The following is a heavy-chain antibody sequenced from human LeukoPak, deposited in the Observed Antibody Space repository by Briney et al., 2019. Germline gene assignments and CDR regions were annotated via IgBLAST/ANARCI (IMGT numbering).Heavy chain of an antibody. J-gene: IGHJ4*02. CDR1: GGSISSYY. Sequence: PSATLPLTCTASGGSISSYYWSWIRQPPGKGLEGIGDINYSGSTNYNPSLKTRVTISVDTSKNQFSLKLSSVTAADTAVYYCARGVSSGWWYFDYWGQGTLVTVSS. CDR3: ARGVSSGWWYFDY. CDR2: INYSGST. V-gene: IGHV4-59*01. D-gene: IGHD6-19*01.